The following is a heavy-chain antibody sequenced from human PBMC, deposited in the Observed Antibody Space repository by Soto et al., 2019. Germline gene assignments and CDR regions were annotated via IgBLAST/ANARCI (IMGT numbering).Heavy chain of an antibody. Sequence: SETLSLTCAVSGGSMSSSNWWSWVRQPPGKGLEWIGEIYQSGSTNYDSSLKSRVTISVDKSKNQFSLKLNSVTAADTAVYYCARYYVSGSYFDSWGQGTLVTVPS. D-gene: IGHD3-10*01. V-gene: IGHV4-4*02. J-gene: IGHJ5*01. CDR2: IYQSGST. CDR1: GGSMSSSNW. CDR3: ARYYVSGSYFDS.